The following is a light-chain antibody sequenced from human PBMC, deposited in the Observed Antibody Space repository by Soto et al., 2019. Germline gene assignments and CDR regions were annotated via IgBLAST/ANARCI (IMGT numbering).Light chain of an antibody. CDR3: QSYESSLSVV. V-gene: IGLV1-40*01. CDR1: SSNIGAGYD. Sequence: QSVLTQPPSVSGAPGQRVTISCTGSSSNIGAGYDVHWYQQLPGTAPKLLIYGNSNRPSGVPDRFSGSKSGTSASLAITGLQAEDEADYYCQSYESSLSVVFGGGTKLNVL. J-gene: IGLJ2*01. CDR2: GNS.